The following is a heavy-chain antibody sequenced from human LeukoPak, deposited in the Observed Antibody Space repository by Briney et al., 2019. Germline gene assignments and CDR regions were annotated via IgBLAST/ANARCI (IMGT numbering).Heavy chain of an antibody. V-gene: IGHV4-61*02. CDR1: GGSISSCSYY. J-gene: IGHJ4*02. Sequence: SETLSLTCTVSGGSISSCSYYWSWIRQPAGKGLEWLGRIYTSGSTNSNPSLNRRVTISVDTSKNQFSLKLSSVTAADTAVYYCAKSVGHYDSSGYCYVSFDYWGPGTLVTVSS. D-gene: IGHD3-22*01. CDR2: IYTSGST. CDR3: AKSVGHYDSSGYCYVSFDY.